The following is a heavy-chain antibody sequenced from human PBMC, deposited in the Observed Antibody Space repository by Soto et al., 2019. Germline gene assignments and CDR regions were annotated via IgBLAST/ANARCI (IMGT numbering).Heavy chain of an antibody. J-gene: IGHJ5*02. Sequence: ASVKVSCKASGGTFSSYAISWVRQAPGQGLEWMGGIIPIFGTANYAQKFQGRVTITADESTSTAYMELSSLRSEDTAVYYCARGGTSPGRFDPWGQGTLVTVSS. D-gene: IGHD1-1*01. CDR2: IIPIFGTA. CDR3: ARGGTSPGRFDP. CDR1: GGTFSSYA. V-gene: IGHV1-69*13.